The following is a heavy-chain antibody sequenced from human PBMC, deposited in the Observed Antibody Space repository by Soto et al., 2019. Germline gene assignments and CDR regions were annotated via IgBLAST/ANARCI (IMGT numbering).Heavy chain of an antibody. Sequence: GGSLRLSCAASGFTFSSYAMSWVRQAPGKGLEWVSAISGSGGSTYYADSVKGRFTISRDNSKNTLYLQMNSLRAEDTAVYYCASPRPGSGSYYNVGYFDYWGQGTLVTVSS. J-gene: IGHJ4*02. V-gene: IGHV3-23*01. CDR3: ASPRPGSGSYYNVGYFDY. CDR2: ISGSGGST. CDR1: GFTFSSYA. D-gene: IGHD3-10*01.